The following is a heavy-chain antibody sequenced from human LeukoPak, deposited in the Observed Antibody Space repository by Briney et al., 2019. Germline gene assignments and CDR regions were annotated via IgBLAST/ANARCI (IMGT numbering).Heavy chain of an antibody. Sequence: KPSETLSLTCAVYGGSFSGYSWSWIRQPPGKGREWIGEIHRSGSTNYHPSLKSRVTISVDTSKNQFSLKLSSVTAADTAVYYCARGIPHYCSSTTCPNDYWGQGTLVTVSS. D-gene: IGHD2-2*01. CDR1: GGSFSGYS. CDR2: IHRSGST. V-gene: IGHV4-34*01. CDR3: ARGIPHYCSSTTCPNDY. J-gene: IGHJ4*02.